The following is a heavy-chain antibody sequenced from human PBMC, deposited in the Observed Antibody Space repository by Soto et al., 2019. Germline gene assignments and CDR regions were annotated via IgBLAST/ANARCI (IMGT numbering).Heavy chain of an antibody. CDR2: ISYDGSNK. J-gene: IGHJ4*02. Sequence: GGSLRLSCAASGFTFSSYGMHWVRQAPGKGLEWVALISYDGSNKYYADSMKGRFTISRDNSKNTLYLQMNSLRAEDTAVYYCAKSTTRDVYSLFDYWGQGTLVTVSS. V-gene: IGHV3-30*18. CDR3: AKSTTRDVYSLFDY. CDR1: GFTFSSYG. D-gene: IGHD4-4*01.